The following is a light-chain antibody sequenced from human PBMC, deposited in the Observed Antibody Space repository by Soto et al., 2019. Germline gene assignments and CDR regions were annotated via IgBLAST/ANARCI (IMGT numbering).Light chain of an antibody. CDR2: KAS. CDR1: QSISDW. J-gene: IGKJ1*01. V-gene: IGKV1-5*03. CDR3: QQYKRYWT. Sequence: DIQLTQSPSTLAASVGDRVTITCRASQSISDWLAWYQQKPGKVPKALIYKASSLESGVPSRFSGSGSGTEFTLTISSLQPDDFATYYCQQYKRYWTFGQGTKVEVK.